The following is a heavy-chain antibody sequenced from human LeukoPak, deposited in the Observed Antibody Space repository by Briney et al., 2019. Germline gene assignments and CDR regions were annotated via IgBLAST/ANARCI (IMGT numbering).Heavy chain of an antibody. Sequence: PGGSLRLSCAASGFTFSSYGMHWVRQAPGKGLEWVAVVSYDGSIKDYGDPVKGRFTISRDNSKKTLYLQMNSLRAEDTAVYYCAKDRRYYYDSSEGFGLDYWGQGTLVTVSS. CDR1: GFTFSSYG. D-gene: IGHD3-22*01. CDR3: AKDRRYYYDSSEGFGLDY. CDR2: VSYDGSIK. J-gene: IGHJ4*02. V-gene: IGHV3-30*18.